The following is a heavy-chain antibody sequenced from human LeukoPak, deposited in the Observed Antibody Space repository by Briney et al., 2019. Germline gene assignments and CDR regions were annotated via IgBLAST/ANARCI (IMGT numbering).Heavy chain of an antibody. J-gene: IGHJ4*02. CDR2: ISWNSGSI. CDR1: GFTFDDYA. Sequence: GGSLRLSCAASGFTFDDYAMHWVRQAPGKGLEWVSGISWNSGSIGYADSVKGRFTISRDNSKNTLYLQLNSLRAEDTAVYYCARRFYYGSGNHFDCWGQGTLVTVSS. D-gene: IGHD3-10*01. V-gene: IGHV3-9*01. CDR3: ARRFYYGSGNHFDC.